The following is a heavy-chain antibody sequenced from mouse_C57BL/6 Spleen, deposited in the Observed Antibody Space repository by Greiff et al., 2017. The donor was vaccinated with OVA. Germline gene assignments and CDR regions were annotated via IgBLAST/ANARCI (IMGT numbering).Heavy chain of an antibody. V-gene: IGHV3-6*01. J-gene: IGHJ2*01. CDR1: GYSITSGYY. CDR2: ISYDGSN. CDR3: AREGKLPLDY. Sequence: EVKLQESGPGLVKPSQSLSLTCSVTGYSITSGYYWNWIRQFPGNKLEWMGYISYDGSNNYNPSLKNRISITRDTSKNQFFLKLNSVTTEDTATYYCAREGKLPLDYWGQGTTLTVSS.